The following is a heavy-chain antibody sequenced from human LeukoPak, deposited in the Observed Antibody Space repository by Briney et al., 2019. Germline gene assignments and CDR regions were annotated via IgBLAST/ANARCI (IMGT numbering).Heavy chain of an antibody. D-gene: IGHD3-10*01. CDR1: GFTFSSYS. J-gene: IGHJ4*02. Sequence: PGGSLRLSCAASGFTFSSYSMNWVRQAPGTGLEWVSSISSSSSYIYYADSVKGRFTISRDNAKNSLYLQMNSLRAEDTAVYYCARDEINYGSGSFDYWGQGTLVTVSS. V-gene: IGHV3-21*01. CDR2: ISSSSSYI. CDR3: ARDEINYGSGSFDY.